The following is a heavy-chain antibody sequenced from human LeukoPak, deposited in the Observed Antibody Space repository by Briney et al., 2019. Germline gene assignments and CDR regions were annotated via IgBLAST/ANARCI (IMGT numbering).Heavy chain of an antibody. V-gene: IGHV3-23*01. J-gene: IGHJ4*02. Sequence: GGSLRLSCAASGFTFSSYAMSWVRQAPGKGLEWVSAISGSGGSTYYADSVKGRFTISRDNSKNTLYLQMNSLRAEDTAVYYCAKVSEEGAYSSGWYVEGYSFDYWGQGTLVTVSS. CDR1: GFTFSSYA. CDR3: AKVSEEGAYSSGWYVEGYSFDY. D-gene: IGHD6-19*01. CDR2: ISGSGGST.